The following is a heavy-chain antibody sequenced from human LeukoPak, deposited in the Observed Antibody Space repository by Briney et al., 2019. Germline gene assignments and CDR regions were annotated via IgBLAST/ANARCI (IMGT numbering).Heavy chain of an antibody. CDR1: GFTVSNSY. J-gene: IGHJ4*02. Sequence: GGSLRLSCAASGFTVSNSYMSWVRQAPGKGLEWVSVFYSGGSTYYADSVKGRFTISRDNSKNTLYLPMNSLRAEDTAVYYCARGGGPYYFDYWGQGTLLTVSS. CDR3: ARGGGPYYFDY. CDR2: FYSGGST. D-gene: IGHD3-16*01. V-gene: IGHV3-66*01.